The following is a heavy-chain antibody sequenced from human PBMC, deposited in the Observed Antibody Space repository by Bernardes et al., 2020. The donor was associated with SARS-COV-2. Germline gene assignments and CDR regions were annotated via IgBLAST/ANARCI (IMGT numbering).Heavy chain of an antibody. Sequence: GGSLRLSCAVSGFTFSNYWMSWVRQAPGKGLEWVANIKADGSQRRSADSLRGRFTISRDNAKSILYLQMNSLSVEDTAVYYCARIDVVCGRDFWGQGTLVTISS. J-gene: IGHJ4*02. CDR3: ARIDVVCGRDF. D-gene: IGHD2-15*01. CDR1: GFTFSNYW. V-gene: IGHV3-7*01. CDR2: IKADGSQR.